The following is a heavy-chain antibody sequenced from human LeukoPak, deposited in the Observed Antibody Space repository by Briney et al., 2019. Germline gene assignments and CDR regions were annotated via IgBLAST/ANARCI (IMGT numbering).Heavy chain of an antibody. D-gene: IGHD1-26*01. CDR1: GNYW. CDR3: ARKYSGTNPFDY. Sequence: GGSLRLSCAASGNYWMHWVRQAPGKGLEWVSIINNSGGSTYYADSVKGRFTISRDLSKNTLYLQMNSLRAEDTALYYCARKYSGTNPFDYWGQGTLVTVSS. CDR2: INNSGGST. V-gene: IGHV3-23*01. J-gene: IGHJ4*02.